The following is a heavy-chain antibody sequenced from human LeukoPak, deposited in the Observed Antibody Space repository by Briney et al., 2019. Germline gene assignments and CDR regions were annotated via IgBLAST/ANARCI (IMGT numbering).Heavy chain of an antibody. Sequence: ASVTVSCKTSGYTFTGYYMHWVRQAPGQGLEWMGWLNPYSGATNFAQKFQGRVSITRDTSITTVYMDLSRLRSDDTAIYYCARDPSNYIDYWGQGTLVTVSS. CDR2: LNPYSGAT. J-gene: IGHJ4*02. D-gene: IGHD4-11*01. V-gene: IGHV1-2*02. CDR3: ARDPSNYIDY. CDR1: GYTFTGYY.